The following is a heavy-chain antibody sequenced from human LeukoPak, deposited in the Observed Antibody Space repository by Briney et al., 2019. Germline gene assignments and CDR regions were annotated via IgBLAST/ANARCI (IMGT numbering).Heavy chain of an antibody. CDR1: GGSMNSYY. CDR3: ARHRIAVAGSYFDY. D-gene: IGHD6-19*01. Sequence: PSETLSLTCSVSGGSMNSYYWSWIRQSPGKGLEWIGYIYYSGSTNYNPSLKSRVIISVDTSKKQFSLKLSSVTAADTAVYYCARHRIAVAGSYFDYWGQGTLVTVSS. J-gene: IGHJ4*02. V-gene: IGHV4-59*08. CDR2: IYYSGST.